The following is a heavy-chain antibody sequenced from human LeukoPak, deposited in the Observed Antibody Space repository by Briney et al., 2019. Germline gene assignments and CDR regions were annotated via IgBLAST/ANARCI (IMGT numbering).Heavy chain of an antibody. D-gene: IGHD3-10*01. J-gene: IGHJ3*02. CDR2: INHSGST. CDR1: GGSFSGYY. CDR3: ARSRSAASAFDI. V-gene: IGHV4-34*01. Sequence: SETLSLTCAVYGGSFSGYYWSWIRQPPGKGLEWIGEINHSGSTNYNPSLKSRVTISVDTSKNQFSLKLSSVTAADTAVYHCARSRSAASAFDIWGQGTMVTVSS.